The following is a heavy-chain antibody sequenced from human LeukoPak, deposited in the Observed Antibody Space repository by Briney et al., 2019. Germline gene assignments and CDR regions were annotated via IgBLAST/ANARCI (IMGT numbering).Heavy chain of an antibody. J-gene: IGHJ4*02. D-gene: IGHD4-17*01. CDR3: TKDGPYCDYAHTFDY. CDR1: GFTFSSYA. Sequence: PGGSLRLSCAASGFTFSSYAMSWVRQAPGKGLEWVSSISGSGGSTYYADSVKGRFTISRDNSKNTLYLQMNSLRAEDTAVYYCTKDGPYCDYAHTFDYWGQGTLVTVSS. V-gene: IGHV3-23*01. CDR2: ISGSGGST.